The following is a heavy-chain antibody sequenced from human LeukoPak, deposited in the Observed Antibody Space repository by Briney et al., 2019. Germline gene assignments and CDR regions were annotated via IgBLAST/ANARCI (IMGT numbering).Heavy chain of an antibody. CDR3: ARDLFDGSGYYSSGY. V-gene: IGHV1-2*02. CDR1: GYTFIGYY. CDR2: INPNSGGT. Sequence: ASVKVSCKASGYTFIGYYMHWVRQAPGQGLELMGWINPNSGGTNYAQKFQARVTMSRDTSISTAYIELSRLRSDATAVYYCARDLFDGSGYYSSGYWGQGTLVTVSS. J-gene: IGHJ4*02. D-gene: IGHD3-22*01.